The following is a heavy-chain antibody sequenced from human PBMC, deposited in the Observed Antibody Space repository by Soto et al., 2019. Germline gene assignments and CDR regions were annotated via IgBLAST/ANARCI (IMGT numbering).Heavy chain of an antibody. CDR3: AKTHGPGIAVAATDWYFDL. J-gene: IGHJ2*01. V-gene: IGHV3-30*18. CDR1: GFTFSSYG. Sequence: QVQLVESGGGVVQPGRPLRLSCAASGFTFSSYGIHWVRQAPGKGLEWVAFISYDGSNKDYADSVKGRFTISRDNSRNTLYLQMNSLRAEDTAVYFCAKTHGPGIAVAATDWYFDLWGRGTLVTVSS. D-gene: IGHD6-19*01. CDR2: ISYDGSNK.